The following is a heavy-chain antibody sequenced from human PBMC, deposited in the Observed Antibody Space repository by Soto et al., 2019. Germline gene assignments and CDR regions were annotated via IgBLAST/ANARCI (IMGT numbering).Heavy chain of an antibody. Sequence: ASVKVSCNASGYTFTSYYMHWGRKAPGQGLEWMGIINPSGGSTSYAQKFQGRVTMTRDTSTSTVYMELRSLRSEDTAVYYCARITMVRGVIMGSDYWGQGTLVTVSS. V-gene: IGHV1-46*01. CDR1: GYTFTSYY. CDR2: INPSGGST. CDR3: ARITMVRGVIMGSDY. J-gene: IGHJ4*02. D-gene: IGHD3-10*01.